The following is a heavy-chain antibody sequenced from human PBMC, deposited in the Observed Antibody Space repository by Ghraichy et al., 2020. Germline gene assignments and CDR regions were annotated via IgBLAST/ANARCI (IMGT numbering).Heavy chain of an antibody. CDR1: GFTFSSYA. CDR3: AKDDSGYPGFGMDV. V-gene: IGHV3-23*01. CDR2: ISGSGGST. Sequence: GGSLRLSCAASGFTFSSYAMSWVRQAPGKGLEWVSAISGSGGSTYYADSVKGRFTISRDNSKNTLYLQMNSLRAEDTAVYYCAKDDSGYPGFGMDVWGQGTTVTVSS. D-gene: IGHD5-12*01. J-gene: IGHJ6*02.